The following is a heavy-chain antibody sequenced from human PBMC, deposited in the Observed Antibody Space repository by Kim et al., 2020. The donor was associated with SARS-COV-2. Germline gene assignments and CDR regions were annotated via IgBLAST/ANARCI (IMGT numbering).Heavy chain of an antibody. CDR2: ISSSSSTI. Sequence: GGSLRLSCAASGFTFSSYSMNWVRQAPGKGLEWVSYISSSSSTIYYADSVKGRFTISRDNAKNSLYLQMNSLRAEDTAVYYCARLVRITMIVGDYWGQGTLVTVSS. CDR3: ARLVRITMIVGDY. J-gene: IGHJ4*02. D-gene: IGHD3-22*01. CDR1: GFTFSSYS. V-gene: IGHV3-48*04.